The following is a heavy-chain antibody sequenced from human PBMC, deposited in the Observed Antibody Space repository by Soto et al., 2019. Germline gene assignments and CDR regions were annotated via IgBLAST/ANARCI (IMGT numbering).Heavy chain of an antibody. D-gene: IGHD6-19*01. CDR3: ARDQYSSGWYGFFDF. Sequence: GGSLRLSCAAAGFTFSNYAMHWVRQAPGKGLEWVAVMWHDGSNEKYVDSVKGRFTISRDNSKNTLYLQMNSLRAEDTAVYYCARDQYSSGWYGFFDFWGQGTLVTAPQ. J-gene: IGHJ4*02. CDR1: GFTFSNYA. CDR2: MWHDGSNE. V-gene: IGHV3-33*01.